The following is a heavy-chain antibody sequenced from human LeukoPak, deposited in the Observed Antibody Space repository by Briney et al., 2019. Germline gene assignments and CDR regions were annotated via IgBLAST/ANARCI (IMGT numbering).Heavy chain of an antibody. J-gene: IGHJ5*02. CDR1: GFTFSSYS. CDR3: ARDKDDYGSGNHWFDP. CDR2: ISSSSSYI. Sequence: GSLRLSCAASGFTFSSYSMNWVRQAPGKGLEWVSSISSSSSYIYYADSVKGRFTISRDNAKNSLYLQMNSLRAEDTAVYYCARDKDDYGSGNHWFDPWGQGTLVTVSS. D-gene: IGHD3-10*01. V-gene: IGHV3-21*04.